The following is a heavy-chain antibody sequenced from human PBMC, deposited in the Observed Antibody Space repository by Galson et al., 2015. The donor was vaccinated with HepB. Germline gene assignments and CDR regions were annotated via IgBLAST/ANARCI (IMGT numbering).Heavy chain of an antibody. CDR3: ARMAPYYYDSSGYSNYFDY. J-gene: IGHJ4*02. CDR2: IDWDDDK. Sequence: PALVKPTQTLTLTCTFSGFSLSTSGMRVSWIRQPPGKALEWLARIDWDDDKFYSASLKTRLTISKDTSKNQVVLTMTNMDPVDTATYYCARMAPYYYDSSGYSNYFDYWGQGTLVTVSS. CDR1: GFSLSTSGMR. D-gene: IGHD3-22*01. V-gene: IGHV2-70*04.